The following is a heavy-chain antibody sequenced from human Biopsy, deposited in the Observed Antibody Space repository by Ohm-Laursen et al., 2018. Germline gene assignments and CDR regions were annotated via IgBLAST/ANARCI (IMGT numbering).Heavy chain of an antibody. D-gene: IGHD1-1*01. CDR3: ASWETTLGRSLDS. J-gene: IGHJ4*02. V-gene: IGHV1-8*01. CDR2: MSPNTGNT. Sequence: GASVKVSCKASGYTFTSHDINWVRQATGQGLEWMGWMSPNTGNTVYAQRFQDRVTMTSDKSTGTAYMELKSLTSDDTAVYFCASWETTLGRSLDSWGQGALAAVSS. CDR1: GYTFTSHD.